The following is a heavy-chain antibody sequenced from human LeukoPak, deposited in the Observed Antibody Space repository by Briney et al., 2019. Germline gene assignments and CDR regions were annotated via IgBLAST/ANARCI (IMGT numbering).Heavy chain of an antibody. J-gene: IGHJ6*02. CDR2: ISSSSSTI. V-gene: IGHV3-48*04. CDR3: AISPSPDPYGMDV. Sequence: PGGSLRLSCAASGFTFSSYSMNWVRQAPGKGLEWVSYISSSSSTIYYADSVKGRFTISRDNAKNSLYLQMNSLRAEDTAAYYCAISPSPDPYGMDVWGQGTTVTVSS. CDR1: GFTFSSYS.